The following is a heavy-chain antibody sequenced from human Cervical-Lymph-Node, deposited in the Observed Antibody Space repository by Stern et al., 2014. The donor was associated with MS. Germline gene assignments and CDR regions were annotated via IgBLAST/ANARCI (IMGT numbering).Heavy chain of an antibody. Sequence: EMQLVESGPEVKRPGESLKISCQASGYTFTSYWIGWVRQMPGKGLEWIAIIFPGGSGIRYSPSFQGQVTLSADKSSSTAYLQWNNLKASDTAIYYCARQRYFDYWGQGTLVTVSS. CDR2: IFPGGSGI. V-gene: IGHV5-51*01. CDR1: GYTFTSYW. CDR3: ARQRYFDY. J-gene: IGHJ4*02.